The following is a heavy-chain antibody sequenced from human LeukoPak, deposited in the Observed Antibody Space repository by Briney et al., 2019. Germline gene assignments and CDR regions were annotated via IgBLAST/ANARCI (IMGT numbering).Heavy chain of an antibody. D-gene: IGHD6-19*01. V-gene: IGHV6-1*01. CDR3: ARDVGTSGWHTFDY. J-gene: IGHJ4*02. CDR2: TYYRSKWYT. CDR1: GESVSSKNGA. Sequence: SQTLSVTCDISGESVSSKNGAWNWIRQSPSRGLEWLGRTYYRSKWYTDYAVSVNGRITISPDTSKSQFSLQLNSVTPDDTAVYYCARDVGTSGWHTFDYWGQGTLVTVSS.